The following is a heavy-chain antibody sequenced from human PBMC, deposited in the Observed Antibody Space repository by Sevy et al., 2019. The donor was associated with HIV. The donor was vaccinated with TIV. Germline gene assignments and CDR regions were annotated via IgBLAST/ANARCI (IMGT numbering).Heavy chain of an antibody. D-gene: IGHD2-15*01. CDR1: GGTFSSFA. V-gene: IGHV1-69*13. J-gene: IGHJ4*02. CDR3: ARGGSLRGYCSGGTCYLFDS. Sequence: SVKVSCKASGGTFSSFALSWVRQAPGQGLEWMGGIIPLFGTAKYAQKFQGRVTITADESTSTTYMELSSLRSDDTAMYYCARGGSLRGYCSGGTCYLFDSWGQGTLVTVSS. CDR2: IIPLFGTA.